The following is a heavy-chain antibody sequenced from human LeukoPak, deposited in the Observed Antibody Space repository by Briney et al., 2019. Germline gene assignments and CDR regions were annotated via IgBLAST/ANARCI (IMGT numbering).Heavy chain of an antibody. Sequence: GGSLRLSCAASGFTFSSYWMSWVRQAPGKGLEWVANIKQDGSEKYYVDSVKGRFTISRDNAKNSLYLQMNSLRAEDTAVYYCARDGRSRGLSHVNFDYWGQGILVTVSS. CDR2: IKQDGSEK. V-gene: IGHV3-7*01. J-gene: IGHJ4*02. D-gene: IGHD3-16*02. CDR1: GFTFSSYW. CDR3: ARDGRSRGLSHVNFDY.